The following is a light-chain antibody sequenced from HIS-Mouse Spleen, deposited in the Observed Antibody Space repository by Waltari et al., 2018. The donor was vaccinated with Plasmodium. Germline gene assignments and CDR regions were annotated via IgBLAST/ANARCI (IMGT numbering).Light chain of an antibody. Sequence: EIVLTQSPATLSLSPGERATLSCRASQSVSSYLAWYRQKPGQAPRLLSYDASNRATGIPARFSGSGSGTDFTLTISSLEPEDFAVYYCQQRSNWPRVLTFGGGTKVEIK. CDR3: QQRSNWPRVLT. CDR1: QSVSSY. J-gene: IGKJ4*01. V-gene: IGKV3-11*01. CDR2: DAS.